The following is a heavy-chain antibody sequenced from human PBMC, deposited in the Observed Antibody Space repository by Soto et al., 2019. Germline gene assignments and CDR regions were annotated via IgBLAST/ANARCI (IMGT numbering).Heavy chain of an antibody. J-gene: IGHJ6*03. CDR1: GFTFDDYA. CDR2: LSWESGTI. CDR3: AKDTSRGGYYYYMDV. Sequence: EVQLVEFGGGLVQPGRSLRLSFAASGFTFDDYAMHWVRQAPGKGLEWVSGLSWESGTIGYADSVKGRSTISRDNAKNSLYLQMNSLRPEDTALYYCAKDTSRGGYYYYMDVWGKGTTVTVSS. V-gene: IGHV3-9*01. D-gene: IGHD3-22*01.